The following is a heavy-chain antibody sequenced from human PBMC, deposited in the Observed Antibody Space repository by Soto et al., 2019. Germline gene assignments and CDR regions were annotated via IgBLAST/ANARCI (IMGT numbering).Heavy chain of an antibody. J-gene: IGHJ4*01. V-gene: IGHV3-73*02. CDR2: IRSKVNNYAT. Sequence: EMQLVESGGGSVQPGGSMKLSCAASGFTFSGSVVYWIRQASGKGLEWVGRIRSKVNNYATDYTASVKGRFAISRDDAQNTAHLQMNSLKIDVTAVYYCTSGLGFAYWVHGTLVTVSA. CDR1: GFTFSGSV. CDR3: TSGLGFAY.